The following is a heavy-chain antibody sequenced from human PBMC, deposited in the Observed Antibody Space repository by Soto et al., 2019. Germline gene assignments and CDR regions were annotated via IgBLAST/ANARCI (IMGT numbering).Heavy chain of an antibody. CDR1: GFTVSTYY. V-gene: IGHV3-66*01. D-gene: IGHD4-17*01. CDR2: IYSGGNT. CDR3: ASALRVSAFDY. J-gene: IGHJ4*02. Sequence: PGGSLRLSCAASGFTVSTYYMCWVRQAPGKGLEWVSLIYSGGNTFYADSVKGRFTISRDNSKNTLYLQMNSLRAEDTAVYYCASALRVSAFDYWGQGTLVTVSS.